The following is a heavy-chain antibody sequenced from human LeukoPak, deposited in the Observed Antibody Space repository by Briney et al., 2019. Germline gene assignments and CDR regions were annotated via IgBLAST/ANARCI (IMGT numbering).Heavy chain of an antibody. Sequence: ASVKVSCKASGYTFTSYGISWVRQAPGQGLEWMGWISAFNGNTNYAQKVQGRVTMTTDTSTSTAYMELRSLRSDDTAVYYCARDLDPTIFGVVIIPGMDYWGQGTLVTVSS. CDR3: ARDLDPTIFGVVIIPGMDY. D-gene: IGHD3-3*01. J-gene: IGHJ4*02. CDR2: ISAFNGNT. V-gene: IGHV1-18*01. CDR1: GYTFTSYG.